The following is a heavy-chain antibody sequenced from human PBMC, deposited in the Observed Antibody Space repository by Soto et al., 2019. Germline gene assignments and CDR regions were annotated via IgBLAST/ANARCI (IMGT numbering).Heavy chain of an antibody. CDR3: ARGYDFWSGPLSWFDP. Sequence: SETLSLTCTVSGGSISSYYWSWIRQPPGKGLEWIGYIYYSGSTNYNPSLKSRVTISVDTSKNQFSLKLSSVTAADTAVYYCARGYDFWSGPLSWFDPWGQGTLVTVSS. J-gene: IGHJ5*02. D-gene: IGHD3-3*01. CDR1: GGSISSYY. V-gene: IGHV4-59*01. CDR2: IYYSGST.